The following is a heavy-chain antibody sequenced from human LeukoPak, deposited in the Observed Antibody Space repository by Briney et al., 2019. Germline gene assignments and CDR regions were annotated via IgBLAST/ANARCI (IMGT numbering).Heavy chain of an antibody. Sequence: GGSLRVSCAASGCTFDYGMSWVRQAPGKGLEWVSGINWNGGSTGYADSVKGRFTISRDNAKNSLYLQMNSLRAEDTALYYCASGGIYYGAAFDFWGQGTLVTVSS. CDR2: INWNGGST. J-gene: IGHJ4*02. CDR1: GCTFDYG. CDR3: ASGGIYYGAAFDF. D-gene: IGHD1-26*01. V-gene: IGHV3-20*04.